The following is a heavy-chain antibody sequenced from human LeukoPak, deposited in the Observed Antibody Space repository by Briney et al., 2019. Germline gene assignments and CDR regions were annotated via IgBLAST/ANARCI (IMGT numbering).Heavy chain of an antibody. CDR2: IRQDGSEK. CDR1: GFTFSGHW. Sequence: PGGSLRLSCAASGFTFSGHWISWVRQAPGKGLEWVASIRQDGSEKHYVDSVEGRFTISRDNAKNSLHLQMNSLRAEDTAVYYCAKGSSRPPNAFDIWGQGTLVTVSS. V-gene: IGHV3-7*01. CDR3: AKGSSRPPNAFDI. J-gene: IGHJ3*02. D-gene: IGHD6-6*01.